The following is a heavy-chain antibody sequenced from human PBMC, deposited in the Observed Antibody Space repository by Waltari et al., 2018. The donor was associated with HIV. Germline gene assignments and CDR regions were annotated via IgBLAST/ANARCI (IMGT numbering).Heavy chain of an antibody. CDR2: IKQDGSEK. CDR3: ARDLKDYDFWSPVDV. D-gene: IGHD3-3*01. CDR1: GLPFRTYW. Sequence: EVQLVEYGGGLVQPGGSLRLTCAASGLPFRTYWMPWVRQAPGKGLGWLANIKQDGSEKYYADSVKGRFTVSRDNNKKSLYLQMSSLRAEDTAVYYCARDLKDYDFWSPVDVWGQGTTVTVSS. V-gene: IGHV3-7*01. J-gene: IGHJ6*02.